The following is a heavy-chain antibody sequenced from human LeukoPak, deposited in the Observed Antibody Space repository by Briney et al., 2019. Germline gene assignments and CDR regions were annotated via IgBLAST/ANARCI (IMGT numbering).Heavy chain of an antibody. Sequence: SETLSLTCTVSGGSISSYYWSWIRQPAGKGLEWIGCIYTSGSTNYNPSLKSRVTMSVDTSKNQFSLKLSSVTAADTAVYYCARTRGRFLEWLRYYFDYWGQGTLVTVSS. V-gene: IGHV4-4*07. J-gene: IGHJ4*02. CDR3: ARTRGRFLEWLRYYFDY. D-gene: IGHD3-3*01. CDR1: GGSISSYY. CDR2: IYTSGST.